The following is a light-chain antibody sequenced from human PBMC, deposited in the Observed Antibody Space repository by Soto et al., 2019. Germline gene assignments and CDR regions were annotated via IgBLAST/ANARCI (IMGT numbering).Light chain of an antibody. Sequence: DIQMPQSPSTLSASVGDRVTITCRASQSINSWLAWYQQKPGIAPNLLIYKASSLESGVPSRFSGSGSGTAFTLTISSLQPDDFATYYCQQYNSSPWTFGQGTKVEIK. J-gene: IGKJ1*01. CDR1: QSINSW. V-gene: IGKV1-5*03. CDR3: QQYNSSPWT. CDR2: KAS.